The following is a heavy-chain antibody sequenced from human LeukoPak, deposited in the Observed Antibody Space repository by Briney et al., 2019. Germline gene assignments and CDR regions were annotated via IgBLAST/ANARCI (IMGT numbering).Heavy chain of an antibody. V-gene: IGHV4-38-2*01. CDR1: GYSISSYYH. CDR2: ISHSGST. J-gene: IGHJ5*02. CDR3: ARQANCGGDCYSFDL. Sequence: SETLSLTCAVSGYSISSYYHWGWIRQPPGKGLEWIGSISHSGSTYYNPSLKSRVTISVDTSKNLFSLKLSSVTASDTAVYYCARQANCGGDCYSFDLWGQGTLVTVSS. D-gene: IGHD2-21*01.